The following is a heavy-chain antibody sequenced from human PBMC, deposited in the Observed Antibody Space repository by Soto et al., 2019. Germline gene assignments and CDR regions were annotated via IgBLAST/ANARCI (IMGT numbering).Heavy chain of an antibody. D-gene: IGHD6-13*01. J-gene: IGHJ6*02. Sequence: EVQLVESGGGLVKPGGSLRLSCAASGFTFSIYSMNWVRQAPGKGLEWVSSISSSSSYIYYADSVKGRFTISIDNAKNSLYLQMNSLRAEDTAVYYCARGRGAAGTDSVQYYGMDVWGQGTTVTVSS. CDR1: GFTFSIYS. CDR2: ISSSSSYI. V-gene: IGHV3-21*01. CDR3: ARGRGAAGTDSVQYYGMDV.